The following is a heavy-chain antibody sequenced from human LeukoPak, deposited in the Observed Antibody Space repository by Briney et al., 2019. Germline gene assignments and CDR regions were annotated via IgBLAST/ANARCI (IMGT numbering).Heavy chain of an antibody. CDR3: ARDNDPDYSSSPGWFDL. D-gene: IGHD3-22*01. J-gene: IGHJ5*02. CDR2: TSPDGGNK. V-gene: IGHV3-30*06. Sequence: GRSLRLSCAASGFTFSDYGIHWVRLAPGKGLEGVGVTSPDGGNKFYADSVKGRFTVSRDNSKTTLFLQMNSLRAEDTAVYYCARDNDPDYSSSPGWFDLWGQGTLVTVSS. CDR1: GFTFSDYG.